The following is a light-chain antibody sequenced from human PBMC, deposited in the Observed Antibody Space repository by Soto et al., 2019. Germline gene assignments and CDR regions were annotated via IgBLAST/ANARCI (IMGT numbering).Light chain of an antibody. CDR2: GNS. J-gene: IGLJ3*02. Sequence: QSVLTQPPSVSRAPGQRVTIYCTGSSSNIGAGYDVHWYHQLPGTAPKLLIYGNSNRPSGVPDRFSGSKSGTSASLAITGLQAEDEADYYCQSYDSSLSGWVFGGGTKLTVL. CDR1: SSNIGAGYD. V-gene: IGLV1-40*01. CDR3: QSYDSSLSGWV.